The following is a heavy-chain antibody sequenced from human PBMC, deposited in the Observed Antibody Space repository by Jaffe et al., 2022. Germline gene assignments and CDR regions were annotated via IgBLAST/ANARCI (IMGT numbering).Heavy chain of an antibody. CDR2: ISSSGSTI. CDR3: AREVYYYDSSGYLWGEFDY. CDR1: GFTFSSYE. V-gene: IGHV3-48*03. Sequence: EVQLVESGGGLVQPGGSLRLSCAASGFTFSSYEMNWVRQAPGKGLEWVSYISSSGSTIYYADSVKGRFTISRDNAKNSLYLQMNSLRAEDTAVYYCAREVYYYDSSGYLWGEFDYWGQGTLVTVSS. J-gene: IGHJ4*02. D-gene: IGHD3-22*01.